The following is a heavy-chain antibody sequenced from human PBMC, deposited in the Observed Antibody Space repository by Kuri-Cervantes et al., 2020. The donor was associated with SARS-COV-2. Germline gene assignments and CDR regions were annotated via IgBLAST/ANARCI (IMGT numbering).Heavy chain of an antibody. CDR3: ARMIPAAIQAFDY. CDR2: INSDGSST. CDR1: GFTFSSYW. J-gene: IGHJ4*02. D-gene: IGHD2-2*02. Sequence: GESLKISCAASGFTFSSYWMHWVRQAPGKGLVWVSRINSDGSSTSYADSVKGRFTISRDNSKNTLYLQMNSLRAEDTAVYYCARMIPAAIQAFDYWGQGTLVTVSS. V-gene: IGHV3-74*01.